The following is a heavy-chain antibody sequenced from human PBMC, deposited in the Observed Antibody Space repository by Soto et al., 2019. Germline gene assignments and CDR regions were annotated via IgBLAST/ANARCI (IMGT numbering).Heavy chain of an antibody. Sequence: ASVKVSCKASGYTFTSYGISWVRQAPGQGLEWMGWISAYNGNTNYAQKLQGRVTMTTDTSTSTADMELRSLRSDDTAVYYCARDPWPRDIVVVPAADYYYYGMDVWGQGTTVTVSS. V-gene: IGHV1-18*01. J-gene: IGHJ6*02. CDR3: ARDPWPRDIVVVPAADYYYYGMDV. CDR2: ISAYNGNT. D-gene: IGHD2-2*01. CDR1: GYTFTSYG.